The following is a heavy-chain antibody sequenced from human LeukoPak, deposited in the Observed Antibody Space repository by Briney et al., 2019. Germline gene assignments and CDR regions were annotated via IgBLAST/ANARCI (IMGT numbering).Heavy chain of an antibody. Sequence: AASVKVSCKASGYTFTSYGISWVRQAPGQGLEWMGWISAYNGNTNYAQKLQGRVTMTTDTSTSTACMELRSLRSDDTAVYYCARDWYGVTTDYWGQGTLVTVSS. D-gene: IGHD4-11*01. CDR1: GYTFTSYG. J-gene: IGHJ4*02. CDR3: ARDWYGVTTDY. V-gene: IGHV1-18*01. CDR2: ISAYNGNT.